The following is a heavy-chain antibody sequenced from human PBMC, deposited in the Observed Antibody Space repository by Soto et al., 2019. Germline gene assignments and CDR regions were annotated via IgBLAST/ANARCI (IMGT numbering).Heavy chain of an antibody. CDR2: ISWNSGSI. CDR3: AKGNSGWYGAFDI. Sequence: GGSLRLSCAASGFTFDDYAMHWVRQAPGKGLEWVSGISWNSGSIGYADSVKGRFTISRDNAKNSLYLQMNSLRAEDTALYYCAKGNSGWYGAFDIWGQGTMVNV. CDR1: GFTFDDYA. V-gene: IGHV3-9*01. D-gene: IGHD6-19*01. J-gene: IGHJ3*02.